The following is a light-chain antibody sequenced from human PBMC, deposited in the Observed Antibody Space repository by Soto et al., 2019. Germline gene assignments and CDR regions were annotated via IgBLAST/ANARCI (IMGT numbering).Light chain of an antibody. V-gene: IGLV2-14*01. J-gene: IGLJ2*01. CDR3: SSYSSSDTLV. CDR2: EVS. CDR1: SSDVGGYNY. Sequence: QSALTQPASVSGSPGQSITISCTGTSSDVGGYNYVSWYQQYPGKAPKLMIYEVSNRPSGVSNRFSGSKSANTAALTISGLQAEDEADYYCSSYSSSDTLVFGGGTKLTVL.